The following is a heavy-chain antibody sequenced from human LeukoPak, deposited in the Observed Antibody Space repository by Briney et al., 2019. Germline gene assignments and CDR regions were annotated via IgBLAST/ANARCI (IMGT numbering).Heavy chain of an antibody. V-gene: IGHV4-59*01. D-gene: IGHD6-13*01. J-gene: IGHJ4*02. CDR2: IYYSGST. CDR3: ARVTGYMTEDYFDY. CDR1: GGSISTSY. Sequence: SETLSLTCTVSGGSISTSYWSWLRQSPGKGLEWIGYIYYSGSTNYNPSLKSRVTISVDTSKNQFSLKLSSVTAADTAVYYCARVTGYMTEDYFDYWGQGTLITVSS.